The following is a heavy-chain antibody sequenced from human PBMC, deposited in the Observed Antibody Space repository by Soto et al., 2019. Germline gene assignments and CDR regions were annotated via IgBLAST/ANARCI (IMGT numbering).Heavy chain of an antibody. CDR2: ISGSGGST. Sequence: LRLSCAASGFTFSSYAMSWVRQAPGKGLEWVSGISGSGGSTYYADSVKGRFTISRDDSKNTLYLQMNSLRAEDTAIFYCARDPFGYYVNYFDNWGQGTLVTVSS. V-gene: IGHV3-23*01. CDR1: GFTFSSYA. J-gene: IGHJ4*02. CDR3: ARDPFGYYVNYFDN. D-gene: IGHD1-26*01.